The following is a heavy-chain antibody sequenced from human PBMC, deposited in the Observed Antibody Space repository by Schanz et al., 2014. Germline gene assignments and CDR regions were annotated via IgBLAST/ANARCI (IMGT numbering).Heavy chain of an antibody. J-gene: IGHJ3*01. Sequence: EVQLVESGGGLAQPGGSLRLSCAASGITFSGYSMNWVRQAPGKGLEWVSYISGSSSTKYYADSVKGRFTISRDNGKKSLYLQINSLRAEDPALYFCARDYESDLSSPRHDAFDVWGQGTVVTVSS. D-gene: IGHD3-22*01. V-gene: IGHV3-48*01. CDR2: ISGSSSTK. CDR1: GITFSGYS. CDR3: ARDYESDLSSPRHDAFDV.